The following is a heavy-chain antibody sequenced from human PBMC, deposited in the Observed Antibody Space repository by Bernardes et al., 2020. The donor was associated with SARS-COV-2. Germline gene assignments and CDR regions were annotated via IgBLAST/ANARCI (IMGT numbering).Heavy chain of an antibody. V-gene: IGHV2-5*02. CDR3: AHRRVVINAFDI. Sequence: SGPTLVKPTHPLTLTCTFSAFSLITSGVGVRWIRQPPRNPLESLPLIYWDDDKRYSPSLKSRLTITKDTSKNQVVLTMTNMDPVDTATYYCAHRRVVINAFDIWGKGTMVTVSS. CDR2: IYWDDDK. J-gene: IGHJ3*02. CDR1: AFSLITSGVG. D-gene: IGHD3-3*01.